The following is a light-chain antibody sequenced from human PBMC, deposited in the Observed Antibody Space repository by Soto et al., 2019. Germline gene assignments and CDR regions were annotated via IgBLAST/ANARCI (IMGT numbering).Light chain of an antibody. Sequence: DIPMTQSPSSLSASVGDTVTITCRASQGIIDYVAWFQQRPGKAPNLLIYAASTLHVGVPSRFSGSGAGTDFTLTISSLQPEDAATYYCQKYDSAPQTFGPGTKVEIK. J-gene: IGKJ1*01. CDR2: AAS. CDR1: QGIIDY. CDR3: QKYDSAPQT. V-gene: IGKV1-27*01.